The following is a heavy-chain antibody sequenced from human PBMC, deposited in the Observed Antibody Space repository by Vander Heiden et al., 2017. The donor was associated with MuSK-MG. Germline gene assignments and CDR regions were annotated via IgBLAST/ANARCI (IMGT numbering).Heavy chain of an antibody. CDR1: GFTFTNYW. J-gene: IGHJ4*02. V-gene: IGHV3-74*01. CDR2: INSYGSSR. Sequence: EVQLVESGGGLVQPGGSLRLSRAASGFTFTNYWRNWVGQAPGEGLVWVSGINSYGSSRFYADSVKGRFTISRDNAKNTLYLQMNSLRAEDTAVYYCTSVFEYLGQGTLVTVSS. CDR3: TSVFEY.